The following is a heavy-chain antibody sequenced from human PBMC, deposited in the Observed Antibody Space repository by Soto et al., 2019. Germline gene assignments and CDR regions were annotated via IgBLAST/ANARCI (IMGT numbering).Heavy chain of an antibody. CDR1: GYSFTSYW. CDR2: IYPGDSDT. J-gene: IGHJ6*02. Sequence: PGESLKISCKGSGYSFTSYWIGWVRQMPGKGLEWMGIIYPGDSDTRYSPSFQGQVTISADKSISTAYLQWSSLKASDTAMYYCARQRGADGSGVSYYYGMDVWGQGTTVTVSS. CDR3: ARQRGADGSGVSYYYGMDV. D-gene: IGHD3-10*01. V-gene: IGHV5-51*01.